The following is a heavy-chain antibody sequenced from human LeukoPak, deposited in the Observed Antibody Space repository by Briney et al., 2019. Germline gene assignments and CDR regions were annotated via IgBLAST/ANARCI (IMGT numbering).Heavy chain of an antibody. CDR1: GGSISSYY. D-gene: IGHD6-13*01. J-gene: IGHJ4*02. V-gene: IGHV4-4*07. CDR3: ARQIASAGTAGFDF. CDR2: IYSTGST. Sequence: SETLSLTCTVSGGSISSYYWSWIRQPAGKGLEWIGRIYSTGSTNYNPSLKSRVTMSVDTSKNQFSLRLRSVTAADTAVYYCARQIASAGTAGFDFWDQGALVTVSS.